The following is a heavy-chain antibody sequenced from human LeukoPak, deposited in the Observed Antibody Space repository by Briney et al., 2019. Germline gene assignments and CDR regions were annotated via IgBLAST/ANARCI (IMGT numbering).Heavy chain of an antibody. CDR1: GYTFTSYD. CDR2: INPNSGNT. Sequence: ASVKVSCKASGYTFTSYDINWVRQATGQGLEWMGWINPNSGNTGYAQKFQGRVTMTRNTSISTAYMELSSLRSEDTAVYSCARVTGSRGFDPWGQGTLVTVSS. V-gene: IGHV1-8*01. J-gene: IGHJ5*02. CDR3: ARVTGSRGFDP. D-gene: IGHD3-9*01.